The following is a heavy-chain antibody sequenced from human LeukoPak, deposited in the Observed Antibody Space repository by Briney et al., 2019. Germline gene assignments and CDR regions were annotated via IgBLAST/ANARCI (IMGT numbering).Heavy chain of an antibody. Sequence: SQTLSLTCTVSGGSISSSSYYWGWIRQPPGKGLEWIGSIYYSGSTYYNPSLKSRVTISVDTSKNQFSLKLSSVTAADTAVYYCARSYGAAVGNWFDPWGQGTLVTVSS. CDR3: ARSYGAAVGNWFDP. CDR1: GGSISSSSYY. CDR2: IYYSGST. J-gene: IGHJ5*02. V-gene: IGHV4-39*01. D-gene: IGHD6-13*01.